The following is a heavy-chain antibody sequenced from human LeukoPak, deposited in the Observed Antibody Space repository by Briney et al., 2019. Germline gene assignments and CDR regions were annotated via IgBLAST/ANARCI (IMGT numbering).Heavy chain of an antibody. J-gene: IGHJ4*02. CDR1: GYRFNAYW. V-gene: IGHV5-51*01. Sequence: GESLKISCKGSGYRFNAYWIAWVRQMPGKGLEWMGIIYPGDSDTRYNPSFQGQVTISADKSISTAYLQWSSLKASDTAMYYCARRGVLGISPPFDYWGQGTLVTVSS. CDR2: IYPGDSDT. D-gene: IGHD6-13*01. CDR3: ARRGVLGISPPFDY.